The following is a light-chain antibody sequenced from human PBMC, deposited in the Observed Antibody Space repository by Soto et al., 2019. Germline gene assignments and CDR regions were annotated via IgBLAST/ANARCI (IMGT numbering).Light chain of an antibody. J-gene: IGKJ5*01. CDR3: QQRHRWPIT. Sequence: VMTQSAVTLSFSPGERATLSCRASQSFRGLLAWYQQKPGQAPRLIIYDAYNRATGIPPRFSGSGSGTDFTLTISSLEPEDSAVYYCQQRHRWPITFGQGTRLEI. CDR2: DAY. CDR1: QSFRGL. V-gene: IGKV3-11*01.